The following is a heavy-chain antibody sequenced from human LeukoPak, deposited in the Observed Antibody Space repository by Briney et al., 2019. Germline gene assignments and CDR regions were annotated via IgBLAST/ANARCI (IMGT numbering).Heavy chain of an antibody. Sequence: GGSLRLSCAASGFPFSNHAMSWVRQPPGKGLEWVSAISNGNTYYADSVRGRFTIPRDDYKNMVYLQMNSLRDEDTALYYCVREAGYCASVCLKSNWFDPWGQGTLVTVSS. J-gene: IGHJ5*02. D-gene: IGHD2-21*02. CDR3: VREAGYCASVCLKSNWFDP. CDR2: ISNGNT. V-gene: IGHV3-23*01. CDR1: GFPFSNHA.